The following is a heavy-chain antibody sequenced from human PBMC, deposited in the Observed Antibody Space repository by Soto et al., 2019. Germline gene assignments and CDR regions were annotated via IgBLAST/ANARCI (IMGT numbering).Heavy chain of an antibody. D-gene: IGHD2-2*01. Sequence: EVQLLESGGGLVQPGGSLRLSCAASGFTFSSYAMSWVRQAPGKGLEWVSSVSGSSGSKSYADSVKGRLTISRDNSKNAVYLQRNSLRAENTAVYFCPKDWCSGTTCYCLENWGQGTLVTVSS. CDR1: GFTFSSYA. CDR2: VSGSSGSK. J-gene: IGHJ4*02. V-gene: IGHV3-23*01. CDR3: PKDWCSGTTCYCLEN.